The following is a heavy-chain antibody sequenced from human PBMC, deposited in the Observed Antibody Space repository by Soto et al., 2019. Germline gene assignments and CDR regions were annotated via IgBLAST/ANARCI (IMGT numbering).Heavy chain of an antibody. D-gene: IGHD5-12*01. V-gene: IGHV1-2*02. CDR2: IHPNSGVT. Sequence: GASVKVSCKASRYTFTDYHMHWVRQSPGQGLEWMGWIHPNSGVTRFPQKFQGRVIMTRDRPISTVYMELSRLTSDDPAVYYCSSGGLTTIELATTYWGQGTLVTVSS. J-gene: IGHJ4*02. CDR3: SSGGLTTIELATTY. CDR1: RYTFTDYH.